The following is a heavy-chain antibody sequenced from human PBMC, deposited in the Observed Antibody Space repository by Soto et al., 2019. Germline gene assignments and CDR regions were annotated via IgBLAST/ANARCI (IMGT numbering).Heavy chain of an antibody. CDR3: ARETPYYDFWSGPLIPFDY. J-gene: IGHJ4*02. CDR1: GFTFSSYS. CDR2: ISSSSSYI. V-gene: IGHV3-21*01. Sequence: GGSLRFSCAASGFTFSSYSMNWVRQAPGKGLEWVSSISSSSSYIYYADSVKGRFTISRDNAKNSLYLQMNSLRAEDTAVYYCARETPYYDFWSGPLIPFDYWGQGTLVTVSS. D-gene: IGHD3-3*01.